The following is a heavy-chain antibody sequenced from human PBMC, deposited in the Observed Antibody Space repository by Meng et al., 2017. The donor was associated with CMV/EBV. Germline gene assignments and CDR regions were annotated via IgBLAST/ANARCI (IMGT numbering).Heavy chain of an antibody. Sequence: SWAASGFTFSDYYMSWIRQAPGKGLEWVSYISSSGSTIYYADSVKGRFTISRDNAKNSLYLQMNSLRAEDTAVYYCAREGYDFWSGVFDYWGQGTLVTVSS. CDR3: AREGYDFWSGVFDY. V-gene: IGHV3-11*01. D-gene: IGHD3-3*01. CDR2: ISSSGSTI. J-gene: IGHJ4*02. CDR1: GFTFSDYY.